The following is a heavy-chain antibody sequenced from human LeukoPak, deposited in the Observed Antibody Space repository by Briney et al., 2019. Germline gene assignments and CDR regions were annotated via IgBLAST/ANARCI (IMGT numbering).Heavy chain of an antibody. CDR3: ARVGDGYHGDYFDH. V-gene: IGHV4-34*01. D-gene: IGHD5-24*01. CDR1: GGSFSGYY. J-gene: IGHJ4*02. Sequence: SETLSLTCAVYGGSFSGYYWSWIRQPPGKGLEWIGEINHSGSTNYNPSLKSRVTISVDTSKNQFSLILSSVTAADTAVYYCARVGDGYHGDYFDHWGQGTLVTVSS. CDR2: INHSGST.